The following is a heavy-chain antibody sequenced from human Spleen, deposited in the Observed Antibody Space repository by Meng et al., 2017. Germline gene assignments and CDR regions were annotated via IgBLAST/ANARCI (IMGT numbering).Heavy chain of an antibody. CDR2: TYYRSTWYN. Sequence: HVPLHHSGPGLVNPSQTLPLTCDISGDSVSSNSAAWSWIRQSPSRGLEWLGRTYYRSTWYNDYAAFVRGRITINPDTSKNQFSLHLNSVTPEDTAVYYCARGGTNWGSFDIWGQGTMVTVSS. V-gene: IGHV6-1*01. CDR1: GDSVSSNSAA. D-gene: IGHD7-27*01. CDR3: ARGGTNWGSFDI. J-gene: IGHJ3*02.